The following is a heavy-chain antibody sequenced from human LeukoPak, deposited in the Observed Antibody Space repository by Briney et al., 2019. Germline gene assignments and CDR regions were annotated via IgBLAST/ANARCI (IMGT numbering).Heavy chain of an antibody. V-gene: IGHV4-38-2*01. J-gene: IGHJ4*02. D-gene: IGHD3-3*01. CDR3: ASLNFDFNFDH. Sequence: SETLSLTCDVSGYSISSGYYWGWIRLPRGKGLEWIGTIHHNGNTYYNLSLKSRVTISADKSKNQFSLRLTSVTAADTAVYYCASLNFDFNFDHWGQGTLVTVSS. CDR1: GYSISSGYY. CDR2: IHHNGNT.